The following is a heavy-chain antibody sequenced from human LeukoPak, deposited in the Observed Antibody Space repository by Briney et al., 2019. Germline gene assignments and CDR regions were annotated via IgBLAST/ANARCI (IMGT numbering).Heavy chain of an antibody. J-gene: IGHJ4*02. CDR2: IYSGGST. V-gene: IGHV3-53*01. Sequence: GGSLRLSCAASGFTVSSNYMSWVRQAPGKGLEWVSVIYSGGSTYYADSVKGRFTISRDNSKNTVYLQMNSLRAEDTAVYYCAKDRSDNGNPYYCFDYWGQGTLVTVSS. CDR3: AKDRSDNGNPYYCFDY. D-gene: IGHD3-10*01. CDR1: GFTVSSNY.